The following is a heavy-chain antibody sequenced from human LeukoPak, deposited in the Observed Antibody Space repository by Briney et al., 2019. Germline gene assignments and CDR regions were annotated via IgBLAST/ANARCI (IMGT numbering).Heavy chain of an antibody. J-gene: IGHJ4*02. V-gene: IGHV3-33*01. CDR2: IWYDGSKE. D-gene: IGHD1-26*01. CDR3: ARDLSFGSLDF. CDR1: GLTLSSHG. Sequence: PGGSLRLSCAASGLTLSSHGMHWVRQAPGKGLEWVALIWYDGSKENYADSVKGRFTISRDMSKNTLNLQMNSLRAEDTAVFYCARDLSFGSLDFRGQGTLVTVSS.